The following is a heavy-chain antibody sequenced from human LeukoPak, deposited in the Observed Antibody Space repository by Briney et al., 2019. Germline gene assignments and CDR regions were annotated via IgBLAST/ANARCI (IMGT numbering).Heavy chain of an antibody. CDR3: AKENLLPAGGTLGS. CDR1: GFTFSSYT. CDR2: ITTSDGNT. D-gene: IGHD6-13*01. J-gene: IGHJ5*02. Sequence: GGSLRLSCAASGFTFSSYTMSWVRQAPGKGLEWVSTITTSDGNTYYTDSVKGRFTVSRDNSKNTLFLQMNSLRAEDTAIYYCAKENLLPAGGTLGSWGQGTLVTVSS. V-gene: IGHV3-23*01.